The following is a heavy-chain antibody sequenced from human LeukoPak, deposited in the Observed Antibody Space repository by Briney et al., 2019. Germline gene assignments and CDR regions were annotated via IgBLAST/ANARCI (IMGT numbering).Heavy chain of an antibody. V-gene: IGHV3-74*01. CDR2: IDEYGTTI. CDR1: GYTFTRYW. D-gene: IGHD3-10*01. J-gene: IGHJ4*02. Sequence: GESLRLSCTASGYTFTRYWMHWIRQAPGEGLVWVARIDEYGTTIDYADSVRDRFTISRDNARNTLYLHMNSLKAEDTAMYYCARDVGGAGSHWGQGSLVTVSS. CDR3: ARDVGGAGSH.